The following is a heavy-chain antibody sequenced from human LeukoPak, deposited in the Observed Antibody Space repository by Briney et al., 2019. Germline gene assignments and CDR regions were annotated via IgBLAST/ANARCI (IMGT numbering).Heavy chain of an antibody. J-gene: IGHJ4*01. CDR2: IYHSGST. V-gene: IGHV4-38-2*02. Sequence: PSETLSLTCTVSGYSINSGVYWGWIRQPPGKGLEWIGSIYHSGSTHYKSSLKSRVTISVDTSKNQLSLKLTSVTAADTAVYYCARGVGLTQGGAFDFWGHGTLVTVSS. D-gene: IGHD3-16*01. CDR3: ARGVGLTQGGAFDF. CDR1: GYSINSGVY.